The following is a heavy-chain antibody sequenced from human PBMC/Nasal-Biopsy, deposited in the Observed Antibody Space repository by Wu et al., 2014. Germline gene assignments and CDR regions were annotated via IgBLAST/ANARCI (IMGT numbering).Heavy chain of an antibody. J-gene: IGHJ2*01. CDR2: VSHSGVN. CDR1: GESLSGNY. D-gene: IGHD4-17*01. CDR3: ARDPLFSYNDYGDSWYFDL. V-gene: IGHV4-34*01. Sequence: TLSLTCAVYGESLSGNYWSWIRQSPGKGLEWIGEVSHSGVNKYNPSLRSRVTISVDTSRNQFSLRLNSVTAADTAVYYCARDPLFSYNDYGDSWYFDLWGRGTLVTVSS.